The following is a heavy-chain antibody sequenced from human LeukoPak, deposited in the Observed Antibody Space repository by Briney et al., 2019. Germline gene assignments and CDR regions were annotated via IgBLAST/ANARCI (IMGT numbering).Heavy chain of an antibody. Sequence: PGGSLRLSCAASGFTFSSYAMSWVRQAPGKGLEWVSAISGSGSSTYYADSVKGRFTISRDNSKNTLYLQMNSLRTEDTAMYYCARVRGQLWTTNAFDIWGQGTMVTVSS. CDR3: ARVRGQLWTTNAFDI. CDR1: GFTFSSYA. J-gene: IGHJ3*02. V-gene: IGHV3-23*01. D-gene: IGHD5-18*01. CDR2: ISGSGSST.